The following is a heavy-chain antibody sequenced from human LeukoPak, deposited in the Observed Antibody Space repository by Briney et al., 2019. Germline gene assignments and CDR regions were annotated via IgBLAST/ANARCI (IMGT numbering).Heavy chain of an antibody. J-gene: IGHJ4*02. Sequence: SETLSLTRAVYGGSFSGYYWSWIRQPPGKGLEWIGEINHSGSTNYNPSLKSRVTISVDTSKNQFSLKLSSVTAADTAVYYCARGRGSVYYFDYWGQGTLVTVSS. CDR2: INHSGST. CDR1: GGSFSGYY. CDR3: ARGRGSVYYFDY. V-gene: IGHV4-34*01. D-gene: IGHD5-12*01.